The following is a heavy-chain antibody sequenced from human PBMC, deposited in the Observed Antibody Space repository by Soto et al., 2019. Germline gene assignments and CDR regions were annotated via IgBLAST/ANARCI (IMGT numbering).Heavy chain of an antibody. CDR2: IYPGDSDT. V-gene: IGHV5-51*01. J-gene: IGHJ6*02. CDR1: GYSFTSYW. CDR3: SGKGYYDSSIPREYYYYGMDV. D-gene: IGHD3-22*01. Sequence: PGESLKISCKGSGYSFTSYWIGWVRQMPGKGLEWMGIIYPGDSDTRYSPSFQGQVTISADKSISTAYLQWSSLKASDTAMYYCSGKGYYDSSIPREYYYYGMDVWGQGTTVTAP.